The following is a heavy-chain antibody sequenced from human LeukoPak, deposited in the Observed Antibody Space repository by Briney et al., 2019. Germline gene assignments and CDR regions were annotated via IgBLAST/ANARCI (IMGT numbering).Heavy chain of an antibody. J-gene: IGHJ3*02. V-gene: IGHV1-69*04. CDR1: GGTFSSYA. CDR2: IIPILGIA. Sequence: ASVKVSCKASGGTFSSYAISWVRQAPGQGLEWMGRIIPILGIANYAQKFQGRVTIAADKSTSTAYMELSSLRSEDTAVYYCARDALPRDDAFDIWGQGTMVTVSS. D-gene: IGHD1-26*01. CDR3: ARDALPRDDAFDI.